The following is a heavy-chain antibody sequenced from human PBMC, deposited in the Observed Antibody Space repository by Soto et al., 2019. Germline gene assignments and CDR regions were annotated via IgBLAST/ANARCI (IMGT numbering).Heavy chain of an antibody. V-gene: IGHV1-18*01. Sequence: QGQLVQSGAEVKKPGASVKLSCKASGFTFSNYGLNWVRQAPGHGLEWMGWVSANNGHTNYAQNLQGRVSMTTDTSTSTAYMELRGLTFDDTAVYYCARDIESVTAKHFFYYYAMDVWGQGTTVTVSS. CDR2: VSANNGHT. J-gene: IGHJ6*02. CDR1: GFTFSNYG. D-gene: IGHD2-8*01. CDR3: ARDIESVTAKHFFYYYAMDV.